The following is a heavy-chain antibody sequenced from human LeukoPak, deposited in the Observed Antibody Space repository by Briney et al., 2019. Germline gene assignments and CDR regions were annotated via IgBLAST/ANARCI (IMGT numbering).Heavy chain of an antibody. D-gene: IGHD5-24*01. CDR3: ARLGRHGVATIEFDY. Sequence: SETLSLTCTVSGGSISSYYWSWIRQPPGKGLEWIGYIYYSGSTNYNPSLKSRVTISVDTSKNQFSLKLSSVTAADTAVYYCARLGRHGVATIEFDYWGQGTLVTVSS. J-gene: IGHJ4*02. CDR2: IYYSGST. CDR1: GGSISSYY. V-gene: IGHV4-59*01.